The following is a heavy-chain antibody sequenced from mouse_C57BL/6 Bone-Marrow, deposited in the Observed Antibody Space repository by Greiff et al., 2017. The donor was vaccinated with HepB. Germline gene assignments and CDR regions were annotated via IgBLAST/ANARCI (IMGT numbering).Heavy chain of an antibody. CDR3: ASFYYGYGEFAY. CDR2: IYTGNGYT. J-gene: IGHJ3*01. CDR1: GYTFTSYG. V-gene: IGHV1-58*01. Sequence: EVQLVESGAELVRPGSSVKMSCKTSGYTFTSYGINWVKQRPGQGLEWIGYIYTGNGYTEYNEKFKGKATLTSDTSSSTAYMRLSSLASEDSSFYFCASFYYGYGEFAYWGQGTLVTVSA. D-gene: IGHD2-2*01.